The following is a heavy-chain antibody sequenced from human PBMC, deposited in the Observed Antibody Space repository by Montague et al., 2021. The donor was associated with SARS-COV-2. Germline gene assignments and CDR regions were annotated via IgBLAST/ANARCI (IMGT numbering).Heavy chain of an antibody. J-gene: IGHJ3*01. D-gene: IGHD3-10*01. CDR2: GST. Sequence: GSTYYNPSLKSRVTISVDTSKDQFSLNLNSVTVADTAIYFCARPASGIGNAFDVWGQGTMVNGSS. V-gene: IGHV4-39*01. CDR3: ARPASGIGNAFDV.